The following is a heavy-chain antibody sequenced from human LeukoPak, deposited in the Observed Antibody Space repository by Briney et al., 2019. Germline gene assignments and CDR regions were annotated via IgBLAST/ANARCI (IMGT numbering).Heavy chain of an antibody. J-gene: IGHJ4*02. CDR1: GFTFSSYG. V-gene: IGHV3-30*02. CDR2: IRYDGSNK. Sequence: PGGSLRLSCAASGFTFSSYGMHWVRQAPGKGLEWVAFIRYDGSNKYYADSVKGRFTISRDNSKNTLYLQMNSLRAEDTAVYYCAKKGYYDSSGYYPKIDYWGQGTLVTVSS. CDR3: AKKGYYDSSGYYPKIDY. D-gene: IGHD3-22*01.